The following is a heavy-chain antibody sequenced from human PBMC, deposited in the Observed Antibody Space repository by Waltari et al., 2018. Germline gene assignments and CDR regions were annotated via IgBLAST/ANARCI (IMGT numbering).Heavy chain of an antibody. J-gene: IGHJ5*02. D-gene: IGHD3-22*01. CDR3: TSFKEGYYYDSSGQGRWFDP. CDR1: GGTFSSYA. Sequence: QVQLVQSGAEVTKPGSSVKVSCKASGGTFSSYAISWVRQAPGQGIEWMGGIIPILGIANYAQKFQGRVTITADKSTSTAYMELSSLRSEDTAVYYCTSFKEGYYYDSSGQGRWFDPWGQGTLVTVSS. V-gene: IGHV1-69*10. CDR2: IIPILGIA.